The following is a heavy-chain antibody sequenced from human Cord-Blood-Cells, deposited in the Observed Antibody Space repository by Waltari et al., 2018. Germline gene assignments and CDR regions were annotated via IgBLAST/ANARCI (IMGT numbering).Heavy chain of an antibody. CDR1: GGSISSGRYY. Sequence: QVQLQESGPGLVKPSQPLSLTCTVSGGSISSGRYYWSWIRQPAGKGLEWIGYIYTSGSTNYNPSLKSRVTISVDTSKNQFSLKLSSVTAADTAVYYCARKHDFWSGYYDYWGQGTLVTVSS. CDR2: IYTSGST. J-gene: IGHJ4*02. D-gene: IGHD3-3*01. CDR3: ARKHDFWSGYYDY. V-gene: IGHV4-61*09.